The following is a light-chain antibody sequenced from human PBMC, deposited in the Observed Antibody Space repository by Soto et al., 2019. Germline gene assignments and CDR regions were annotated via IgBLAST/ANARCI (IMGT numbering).Light chain of an antibody. Sequence: QSALTQPASVSGSPGQSITISCTGTSSDVGGYNSVSWYQQHPGKAPKVMIYDVSNRPSGVSNRFSGSKSGNTAYLTISGLQAEDEADYYCSAYTSRSTLVFGGGTKVTVL. CDR1: SSDVGGYNS. J-gene: IGLJ2*01. V-gene: IGLV2-14*01. CDR3: SAYTSRSTLV. CDR2: DVS.